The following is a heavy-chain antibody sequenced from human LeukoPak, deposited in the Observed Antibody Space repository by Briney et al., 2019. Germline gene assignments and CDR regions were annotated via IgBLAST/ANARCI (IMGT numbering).Heavy chain of an antibody. CDR1: GYTFTGYY. CDR3: ARDRAEHLLLSLGTPDYYMDV. V-gene: IGHV1-2*02. Sequence: ASVKASCKASGYTFTGYYMHWVRQAPGQGLEWMGWINPHSGATHYAEKFQGRVTMTRDTSMSTAYLELSWLRSDDTAMFYCARDRAEHLLLSLGTPDYYMDVWGKGTPATVSS. D-gene: IGHD3-10*01. J-gene: IGHJ6*03. CDR2: INPHSGAT.